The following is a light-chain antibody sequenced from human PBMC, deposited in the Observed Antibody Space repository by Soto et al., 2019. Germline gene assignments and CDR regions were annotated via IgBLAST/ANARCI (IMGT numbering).Light chain of an antibody. CDR1: QSISSY. CDR2: DGS. CDR3: QQRRSWPLT. V-gene: IGKV3-11*01. Sequence: EIVLTQSPATLSLSPGERATLSCRASQSISSYLAWYQQKPGQAHRLLIYDGSNRATGIPARFSGSGSETDFTLTISSLEPEDFASYYCQQRRSWPLTFGGGTKVEIK. J-gene: IGKJ4*01.